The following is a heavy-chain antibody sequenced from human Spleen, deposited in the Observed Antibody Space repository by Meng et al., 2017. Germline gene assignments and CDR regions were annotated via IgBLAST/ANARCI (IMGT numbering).Heavy chain of an antibody. Sequence: SVKVSCKGSGYTFTAYWIHWMRQAPGQGLEWMGIINPSGGSSSYAQKFQGRVTMTRDTSTSTVSMGPSSLRSEDTAVYYCPRVVTMVRGVIIMSHGAFDIWGQGTMVTVSS. CDR1: GYTFTAYW. CDR2: INPSGGSS. V-gene: IGHV1-46*01. CDR3: PRVVTMVRGVIIMSHGAFDI. J-gene: IGHJ3*02. D-gene: IGHD3-10*01.